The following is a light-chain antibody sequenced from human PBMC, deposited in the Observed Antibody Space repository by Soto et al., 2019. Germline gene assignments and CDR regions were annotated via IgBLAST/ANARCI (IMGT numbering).Light chain of an antibody. V-gene: IGKV1-5*03. CDR1: QNIGSW. J-gene: IGKJ5*01. CDR3: QQLNSYPPAIT. CDR2: KAT. Sequence: DIQMTQSPSTLSASVGDGVTITCRASQNIGSWLAWYQQKPGEAPKLLISKATNLQSGVPSRFSGSGSGTDFSLTISSLQPVDSATYFCQQLNSYPPAITFGQGTRLEIK.